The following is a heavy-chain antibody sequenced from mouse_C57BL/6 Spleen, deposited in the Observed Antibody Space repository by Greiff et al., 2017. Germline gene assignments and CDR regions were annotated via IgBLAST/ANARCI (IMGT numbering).Heavy chain of an antibody. J-gene: IGHJ4*01. CDR2: ISNLAYSI. D-gene: IGHD3-3*01. CDR3: ARAALNYYAMDY. Sequence: EVQGVESGGGLVQPGGSLKLSCAASGFTFSDYGMAWVRQAPRKGPEWVAFISNLAYSIYYADTVTGRFTISRENAKNTLYLEMSSLRSEDTAMYYCARAALNYYAMDYWGQGTSVTVSS. V-gene: IGHV5-15*01. CDR1: GFTFSDYG.